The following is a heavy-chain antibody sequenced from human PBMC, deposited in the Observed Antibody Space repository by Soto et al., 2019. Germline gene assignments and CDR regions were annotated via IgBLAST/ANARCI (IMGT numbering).Heavy chain of an antibody. D-gene: IGHD2-21*02. CDR3: ARGGAPYCGGDCYSNGAFDI. J-gene: IGHJ3*02. CDR2: IYSGGST. CDR1: GFTVSSNY. V-gene: IGHV3-53*01. Sequence: GESLKISCAASGFTVSSNYMSWVRQAPGKGLEWVSVIYSGGSTYYADSVKGRFTISRDNSKNTLYLQMNSLRAEDTAVYYCARGGAPYCGGDCYSNGAFDIWGQGTMVTVSS.